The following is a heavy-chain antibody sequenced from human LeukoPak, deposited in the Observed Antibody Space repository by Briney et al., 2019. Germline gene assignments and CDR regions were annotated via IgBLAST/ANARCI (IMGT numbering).Heavy chain of an antibody. Sequence: SETLSLTCTVSGGSISSGDYYWSWIRQPPGKGLEWIGYIYYSGSTYYNPSLKSRVTISVDTSKNQFSLKLSSVTAADTAVYYCARARYYYGSGSLNWFDPWGQGTLVTVSS. D-gene: IGHD3-10*01. J-gene: IGHJ5*02. V-gene: IGHV4-30-4*08. CDR3: ARARYYYGSGSLNWFDP. CDR1: GGSISSGDYY. CDR2: IYYSGST.